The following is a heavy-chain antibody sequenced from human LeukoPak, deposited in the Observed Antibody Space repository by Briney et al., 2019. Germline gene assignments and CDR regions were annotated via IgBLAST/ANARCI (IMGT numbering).Heavy chain of an antibody. CDR2: IYHSGST. CDR1: GGSFSGYY. CDR3: ARAVEMATID. J-gene: IGHJ4*02. V-gene: IGHV4-34*01. D-gene: IGHD5-24*01. Sequence: KPSETLSLTCAVYGGSFSGYYWSWIRQPPGKGLEWIGEIYHSGSTNYNPSLKSRVTISVDKSKNQFSLKLSSVTAADTAVYYCARAVEMATIDWGQGTLVTVSS.